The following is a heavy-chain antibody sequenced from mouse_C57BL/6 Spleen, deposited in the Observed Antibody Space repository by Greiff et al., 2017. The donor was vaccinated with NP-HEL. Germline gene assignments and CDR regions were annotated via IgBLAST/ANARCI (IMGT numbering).Heavy chain of an antibody. Sequence: QVQLQQSGPELVKPGASVKISCKASGYAFSSSWMNWVKQRPGKGLEWIGRIYPGDGDTNYNGKFKGKATLTADKSSSTAYMQLSSLTSEDSAVYFCARRGLYDGYYVFAYWGQGTLVTVSA. CDR2: IYPGDGDT. V-gene: IGHV1-82*01. J-gene: IGHJ3*01. CDR3: ARRGLYDGYYVFAY. D-gene: IGHD2-3*01. CDR1: GYAFSSSW.